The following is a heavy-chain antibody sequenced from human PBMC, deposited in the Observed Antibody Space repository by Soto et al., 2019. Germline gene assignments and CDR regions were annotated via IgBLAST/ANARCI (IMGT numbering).Heavy chain of an antibody. J-gene: IGHJ4*02. D-gene: IGHD2-15*01. CDR2: IFPIMGSV. V-gene: IGHV1-69*01. CDR1: GGTFNTYT. CDR3: ARIPRYSYPTSDPLDN. Sequence: QVHLVQSGSEVKKPGSSVTVSCKASGGTFNTYTFSWVRQAPGQGLEWMGSIFPIMGSVNYAHDFRGRLSITADPSTTTAYMELSSLTSHDTAIYYCARIPRYSYPTSDPLDNWGQGTLVTVSS.